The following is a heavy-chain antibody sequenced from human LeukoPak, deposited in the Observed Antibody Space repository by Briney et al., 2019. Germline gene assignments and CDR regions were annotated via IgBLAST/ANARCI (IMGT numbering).Heavy chain of an antibody. CDR3: ARARKYCSSTSCSLLGEN. CDR2: ISAYNGNT. Sequence: GASVKVSCKASGYTFTGYFVHWVRQAPGQGLEWMGWISAYNGNTNYAQKLQGRVTMTTDTSTSTAYMELRSLRSDDTAVYYCARARKYCSSTSCSLLGENWGQGTLVTVSS. D-gene: IGHD2-2*01. CDR1: GYTFTGYF. V-gene: IGHV1-18*04. J-gene: IGHJ4*02.